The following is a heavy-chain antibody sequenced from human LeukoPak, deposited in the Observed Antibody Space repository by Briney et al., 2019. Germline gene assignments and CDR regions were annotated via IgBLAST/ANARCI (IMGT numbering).Heavy chain of an antibody. J-gene: IGHJ6*02. D-gene: IGHD3-10*01. CDR2: IYSGGST. CDR3: ARDNYGSGSYPYYYGMDV. CDR1: GFTVSSNY. Sequence: GGSLRLSCAASGFTVSSNYMSWVRQAPGKGLEWVTVIYSGGSTYYADSVKGRFTISRDNSKNTLYLQMNSLRAEDTAVYYCARDNYGSGSYPYYYGMDVWGQGTTVTVSS. V-gene: IGHV3-53*01.